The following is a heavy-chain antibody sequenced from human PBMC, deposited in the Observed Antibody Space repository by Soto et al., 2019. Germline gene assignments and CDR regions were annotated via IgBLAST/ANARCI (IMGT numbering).Heavy chain of an antibody. J-gene: IGHJ6*03. CDR3: ARDYGDPWNYYYYMDV. D-gene: IGHD4-17*01. CDR2: ISAYNGNT. CDR1: GYTFTSYG. Sequence: ASVKVSCKGSGYTFTSYGISWVRHAPGQGLEWMGWISAYNGNTNYAQKLQGRVTMTTDTSTSTAYMELRSLRSDDTAVYYCARDYGDPWNYYYYMDVWGKGTTVTVSS. V-gene: IGHV1-18*01.